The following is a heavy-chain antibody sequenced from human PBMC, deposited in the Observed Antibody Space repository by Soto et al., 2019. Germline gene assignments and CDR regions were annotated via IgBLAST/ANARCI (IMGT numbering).Heavy chain of an antibody. CDR1: GGSISSGGYY. Sequence: QVQLQESGPGLVKPSQTLSLTCTVSGGSISSGGYYWSWIRQHPGKGLEWIGYIYYSGSTYYNPSLKSRVTIPVDPPKNQFSLKLSSVTAADTAGYYCARGPASGTILPPPHQVYYYYYMDVWGKGTTVTVSS. V-gene: IGHV4-31*03. CDR2: IYYSGST. CDR3: ARGPASGTILPPPHQVYYYYYMDV. D-gene: IGHD1-1*01. J-gene: IGHJ6*03.